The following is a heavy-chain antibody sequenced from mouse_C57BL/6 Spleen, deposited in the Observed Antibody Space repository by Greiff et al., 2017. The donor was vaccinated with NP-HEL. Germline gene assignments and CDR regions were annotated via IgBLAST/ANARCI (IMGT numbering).Heavy chain of an antibody. V-gene: IGHV1-4*01. CDR3: ARDYGSREAWFAY. D-gene: IGHD1-1*01. Sequence: QVQLQQSGADLARPGASVKMSCKASGYTFTSYTMHWVKQRPGQGLEWIGYINPSSGYTKYNQKFKDTATLTADKSYSTAYMQLSSLTSEDSAVYYCARDYGSREAWFAYWGQGTLVTVSA. CDR1: GYTFTSYT. J-gene: IGHJ3*01. CDR2: INPSSGYT.